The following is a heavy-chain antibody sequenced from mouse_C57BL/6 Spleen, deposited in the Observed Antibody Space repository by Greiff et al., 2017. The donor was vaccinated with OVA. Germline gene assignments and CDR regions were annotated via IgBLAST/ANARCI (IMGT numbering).Heavy chain of an antibody. D-gene: IGHD2-1*01. Sequence: QVQLQQPGAELVMPGASVKLSCKASGYTFTSYWMHWVKQRPGQGLEWIGEIDLSDSYTNYNQKFKGKSTLTVDKSSSTAYMQLSSLTSEDSAVYYCAREGNHDWFAYWGQGTLVTVSA. CDR3: AREGNHDWFAY. V-gene: IGHV1-69*01. CDR1: GYTFTSYW. J-gene: IGHJ3*01. CDR2: IDLSDSYT.